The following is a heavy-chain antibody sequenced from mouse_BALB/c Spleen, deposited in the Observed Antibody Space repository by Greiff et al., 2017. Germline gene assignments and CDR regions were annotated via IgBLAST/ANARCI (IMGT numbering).Heavy chain of an antibody. CDR2: INSNGGST. D-gene: IGHD2-4*01. J-gene: IGHJ3*01. Sequence: EVQVVESGGGLVQPGGSLKLSCAASGFTFSSYGMSWVRQTPDKRLELVATINSNGGSTYYPDSVKGRFTISRDNAKNTLYLQMSSLKSEDTAMYYCARGGYDYGAWFAYWGQGTLVTVSA. V-gene: IGHV5-6-3*01. CDR3: ARGGYDYGAWFAY. CDR1: GFTFSSYG.